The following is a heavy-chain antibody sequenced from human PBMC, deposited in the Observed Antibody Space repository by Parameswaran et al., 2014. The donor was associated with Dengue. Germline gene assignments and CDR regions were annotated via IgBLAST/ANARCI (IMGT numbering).Heavy chain of an antibody. CDR3: ARDNSYYYGMDV. CDR2: INAGNGNT. Sequence: WVRQAPGQRLEWMGWINAGNGNTKYSQKFQGRVTITRDTSASTAYMELSSLRSEDTAVYYCARDNSYYYGMDVWGQGTTVTVSS. J-gene: IGHJ6*02. D-gene: IGHD4-11*01. V-gene: IGHV1-3*01.